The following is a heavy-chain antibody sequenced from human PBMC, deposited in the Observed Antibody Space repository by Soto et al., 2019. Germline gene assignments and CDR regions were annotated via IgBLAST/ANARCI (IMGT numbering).Heavy chain of an antibody. J-gene: IGHJ3*01. V-gene: IGHV1-69*01. CDR1: GGTFSSYA. CDR2: IIPIFGTA. D-gene: IGHD3-22*01. Sequence: QVQLVQSGAAVKKPGSSVKVSCKASGGTFSSYAISWVRQAPGQGLEGLGGIIPIFGTANYAQKFQGRVTITADESTSTAYMELSSLRSEDRAVYYCARGDYDSSGYYYGKDAFDLWGQGTMVTVSS. CDR3: ARGDYDSSGYYYGKDAFDL.